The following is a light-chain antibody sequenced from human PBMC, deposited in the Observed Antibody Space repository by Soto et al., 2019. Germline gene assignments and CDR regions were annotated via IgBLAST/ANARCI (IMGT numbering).Light chain of an antibody. V-gene: IGKV4-1*01. Sequence: DIVMTQSPDSLAVSLGERATINCKSSQSVLYSSNNKNYLAWYQQKPGQPPKLLIYWASTRESGVPDRFSGSGSGTDFTLTISSLQVEDVAVYYCQQYYSTPLIFGGGTKVEIK. CDR3: QQYYSTPLI. CDR2: WAS. J-gene: IGKJ4*01. CDR1: QSVLYSSNNKNY.